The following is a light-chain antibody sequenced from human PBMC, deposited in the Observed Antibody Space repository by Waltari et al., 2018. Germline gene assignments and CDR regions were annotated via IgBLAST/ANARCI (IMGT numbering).Light chain of an antibody. CDR2: DAS. J-gene: IGKJ1*01. V-gene: IGKV3-11*01. CDR1: KSVSSY. Sequence: EIVLTQSPATQSLSTGERATISCRSSKSVSSYLACYQQNPGQAPRLLIYDASNRATGIPARFSGSVSGTDFTLTISSLEPEDFAVYYCQQRSNWPRTFGQGTKVEIK. CDR3: QQRSNWPRT.